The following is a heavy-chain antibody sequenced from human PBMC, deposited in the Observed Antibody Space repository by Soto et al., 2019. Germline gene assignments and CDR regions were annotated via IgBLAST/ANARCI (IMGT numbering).Heavy chain of an antibody. J-gene: IGHJ4*02. V-gene: IGHV1-69*02. D-gene: IGHD6-6*01. CDR2: IIPILGIA. Sequence: GASVKVCCKASGGTFSSYTISWVRQAPGQGLEWMGRIIPILGIANYAQKFQGRVTITADKSTSTAYMELSSLRSEDTAVYYCAILYSSSSREFDYWGQGTLVTVSS. CDR1: GGTFSSYT. CDR3: AILYSSSSREFDY.